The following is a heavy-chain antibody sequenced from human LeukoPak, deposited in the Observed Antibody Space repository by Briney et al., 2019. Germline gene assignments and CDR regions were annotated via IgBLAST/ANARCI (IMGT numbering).Heavy chain of an antibody. CDR2: ISGSGGST. D-gene: IGHD3-3*01. CDR3: ARTLGLLFWNFDY. V-gene: IGHV3-23*01. CDR1: GFSFRNYW. Sequence: PGGSLRLSCAASGFSFRNYWMGWVRQAPGKGLEWVSAISGSGGSTYYADSVKGRFTISRDNSKNTLYLQMNSLRAEDTAVYYCARTLGLLFWNFDYWGQGTLVTVSS. J-gene: IGHJ4*02.